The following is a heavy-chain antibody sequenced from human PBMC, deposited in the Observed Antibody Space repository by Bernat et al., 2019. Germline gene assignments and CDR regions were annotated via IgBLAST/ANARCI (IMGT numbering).Heavy chain of an antibody. CDR3: ARVDILTGYYHYYYYGMDV. V-gene: IGHV3-33*01. CDR2: IWYDGNDK. D-gene: IGHD3-9*01. CDR1: GFTFSSFG. J-gene: IGHJ6*02. Sequence: QAQLVESGGGVVQPGRSLRLSCATSGFTFSSFGMHWVRQAPGKGLEWVAVIWYDGNDKYYADSVKGRFTISRDNSKNTLYLQMSSLRAEDTAVYYCARVDILTGYYHYYYYGMDVWGQGTTVTVSS.